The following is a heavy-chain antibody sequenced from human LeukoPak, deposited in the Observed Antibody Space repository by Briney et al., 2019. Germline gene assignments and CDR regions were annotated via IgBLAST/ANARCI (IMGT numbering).Heavy chain of an antibody. CDR3: ARQPYSSSWYGAFDI. J-gene: IGHJ3*02. D-gene: IGHD6-13*01. V-gene: IGHV5-51*01. CDR1: GYSFTSYW. CDR2: IYPGDSDT. Sequence: GESLKISCKGSGYSFTSYWIGWVRQMPGKGLEWMGIIYPGDSDTRYSPSFQGQVTISADKSISTAYLQWSSLKASDTAMYYCARQPYSSSWYGAFDIGGQGTMVTVSS.